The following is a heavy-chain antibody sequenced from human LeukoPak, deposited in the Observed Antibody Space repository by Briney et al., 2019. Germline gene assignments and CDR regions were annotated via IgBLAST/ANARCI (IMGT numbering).Heavy chain of an antibody. CDR2: IIHSGST. CDR1: GGSFSGYY. Sequence: TPSETLSLTCGVYGGSFSGYYWTWIRQSPGMGLEWIGEIIHSGSTNYNPSLTSRVAISVDTSKNQFSLELTSVTAADTAVYYCARASLHSSLDYWGQGTLVTVSS. V-gene: IGHV4-34*12. D-gene: IGHD2/OR15-2a*01. CDR3: ARASLHSSLDY. J-gene: IGHJ4*02.